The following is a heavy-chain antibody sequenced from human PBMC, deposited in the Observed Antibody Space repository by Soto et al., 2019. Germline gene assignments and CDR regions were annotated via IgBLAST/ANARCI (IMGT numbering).Heavy chain of an antibody. D-gene: IGHD2-2*01. Sequence: SETLSLTCTVSGGSISSSSYYWGWIRQPPGKGLEWIGSIYYSGSTYYNPSLKSRVTISVDTSKNQFSLKLSSVTAADTAVYYCARLGYCISTSCSRPAFDPWGQGTLVTVSS. CDR2: IYYSGST. V-gene: IGHV4-39*01. CDR1: GGSISSSSYY. CDR3: ARLGYCISTSCSRPAFDP. J-gene: IGHJ5*02.